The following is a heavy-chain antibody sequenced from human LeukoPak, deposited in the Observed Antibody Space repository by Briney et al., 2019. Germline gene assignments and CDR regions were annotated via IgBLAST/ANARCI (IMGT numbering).Heavy chain of an antibody. D-gene: IGHD2-8*01. J-gene: IGHJ5*02. CDR3: ARDSWSDRGFDP. CDR2: IYYSGST. Sequence: SETLSLTCTVSGGSLSSYYWSWIRQPPGKGLEWIGYIYYSGSTNYNPSLKSRVTISVDTSKNQFSLKLSSVTAADTAVYYCARDSWSDRGFDPWGQGTLVTVSS. V-gene: IGHV4-59*01. CDR1: GGSLSSYY.